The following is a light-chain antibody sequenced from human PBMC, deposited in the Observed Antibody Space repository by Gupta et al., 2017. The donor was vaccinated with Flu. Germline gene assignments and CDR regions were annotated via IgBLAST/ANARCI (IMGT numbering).Light chain of an antibody. V-gene: IGLV1-44*01. Sequence: QSVLTPPPSASGTPGQRVPISCSGSNFNIGSNTVNWYQQLPGTAPKLLMSTDDQRPSGVPDRFSGSKSGTSGSLAITGLQSEDEADYYCAAWDDSLNALVFGGGTKLTVL. CDR3: AAWDDSLNALV. CDR2: TDD. J-gene: IGLJ3*02. CDR1: NFNIGSNT.